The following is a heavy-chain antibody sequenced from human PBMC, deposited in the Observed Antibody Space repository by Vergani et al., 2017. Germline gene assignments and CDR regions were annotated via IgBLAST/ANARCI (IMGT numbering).Heavy chain of an antibody. V-gene: IGHV1-69*04. CDR2: IIPILGIA. CDR3: ARGDGAPNAFDI. CDR1: GGTFSSYA. J-gene: IGHJ3*02. D-gene: IGHD5-24*01. Sequence: QVQLVQSGAEVKKPGASVKVSCKASGGTFSSYAISWVRQAPGQGLEWMGRIIPILGIANYAQKFQGRVTITADKSTSTAYMELSSLSSEDTAVYYGARGDGAPNAFDIWGQGTMVTVSS.